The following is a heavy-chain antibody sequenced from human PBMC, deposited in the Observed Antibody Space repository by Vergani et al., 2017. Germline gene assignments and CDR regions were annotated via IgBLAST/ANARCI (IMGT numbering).Heavy chain of an antibody. CDR1: GGTFSSYA. V-gene: IGHV3-23*04. CDR3: AKDCRFRSSSPYGMDV. CDR2: ISGSGGST. Sequence: VQLVQSGAEVKKPGSSVKVSCKASGGTFSSYAISWVRQAPGKGLEWVSAISGSGGSTYYADSVKGRFTISRDNSKNTLYLQMNSLRAEDTAVYYCAKDCRFRSSSPYGMDVWGQGTTVTVSS. D-gene: IGHD2-2*01. J-gene: IGHJ6*02.